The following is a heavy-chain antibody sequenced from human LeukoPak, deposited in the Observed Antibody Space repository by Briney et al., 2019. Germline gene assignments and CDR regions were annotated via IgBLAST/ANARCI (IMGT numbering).Heavy chain of an antibody. V-gene: IGHV3-7*01. D-gene: IGHD3-10*01. Sequence: GGSLRLSCAASGFSFSTYWMTWVRQAAGKGLEWVANIEPAGSETYYVDPVKGRFTISRDNAKNLLHLQMNSLRAEDTAVYYCGRFGDEAAVDYWGQGTLVTVSS. CDR1: GFSFSTYW. CDR3: GRFGDEAAVDY. CDR2: IEPAGSET. J-gene: IGHJ4*02.